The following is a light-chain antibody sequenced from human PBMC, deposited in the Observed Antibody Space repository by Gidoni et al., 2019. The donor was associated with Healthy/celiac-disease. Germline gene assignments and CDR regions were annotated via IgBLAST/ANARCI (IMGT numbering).Light chain of an antibody. CDR1: QSISSW. V-gene: IGKV1-5*01. J-gene: IGKJ3*01. CDR3: QQYNTPFT. Sequence: GDRVTITCRASQSISSWLAWYQQKPGKAPKLLIYDASSLESGVPSRFSGSGSGTEFTLTISSLQPDDFATYYCQQYNTPFTFGPGTKVEIK. CDR2: DAS.